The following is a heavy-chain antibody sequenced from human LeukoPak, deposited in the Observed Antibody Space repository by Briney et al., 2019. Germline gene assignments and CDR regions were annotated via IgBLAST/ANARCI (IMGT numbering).Heavy chain of an antibody. CDR3: AREGGIVVVPAASLDY. CDR1: GFTFSSYA. J-gene: IGHJ4*02. Sequence: GGSLRLSCAASGFTFSSYAMHWVRQAPGKGLEWVAVISYDGSNKYYADSVKGRFTISRDNSKNTLYLQMNSLRAEDTAVYYCAREGGIVVVPAASLDYWGQGTLVTVSS. V-gene: IGHV3-30-3*01. CDR2: ISYDGSNK. D-gene: IGHD2-2*01.